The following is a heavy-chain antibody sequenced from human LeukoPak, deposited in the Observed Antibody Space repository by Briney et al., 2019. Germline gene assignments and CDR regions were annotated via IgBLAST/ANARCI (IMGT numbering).Heavy chain of an antibody. V-gene: IGHV1-18*01. D-gene: IGHD5-24*01. J-gene: IGHJ4*02. CDR1: GYTFTSYG. CDR2: ISAYNGNT. CDR3: ARDPRTEDGYNLREFDY. Sequence: ASVKVSCKASGYTFTSYGISWVRQAPGQGLEWMGWISAYNGNTNYAQRFQGRVTMTTDTSTSTAYMDLRSLRSDDTAVYYCARDPRTEDGYNLREFDYWGQGTLVTVSS.